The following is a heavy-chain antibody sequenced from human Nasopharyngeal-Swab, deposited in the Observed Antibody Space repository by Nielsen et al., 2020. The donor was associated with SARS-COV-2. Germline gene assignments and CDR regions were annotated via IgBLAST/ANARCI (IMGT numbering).Heavy chain of an antibody. CDR1: GYSFTSYW. Sequence: KVSCKGSGYSFTSYWIGWVRQMPGKGLEWMGVIYPGDSDTRYSPSFQGQVTISADKSISTAYLQWSSLKAADTAMYYCSRGNYNPDYWGQGTLVTVSS. D-gene: IGHD1-26*01. V-gene: IGHV5-51*01. J-gene: IGHJ4*02. CDR2: IYPGDSDT. CDR3: SRGNYNPDY.